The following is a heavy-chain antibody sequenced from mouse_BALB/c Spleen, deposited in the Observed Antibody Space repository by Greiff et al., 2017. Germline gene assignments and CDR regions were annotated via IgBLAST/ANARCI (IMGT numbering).Heavy chain of an antibody. V-gene: IGHV5-6-5*01. J-gene: IGHJ1*01. CDR2: ISSGGST. Sequence: EVQLVESGGGLVKPGGSLKLSCAASGFTFSSYAMSWVRQTPEKRLEWVASISSGGSTYYPDSVKGRFTISRDNARNILYLQMSSLRSEDTAMYYCARGRVLDWYFDVWGAGTTVTVSS. CDR1: GFTFSSYA. CDR3: ARGRVLDWYFDV.